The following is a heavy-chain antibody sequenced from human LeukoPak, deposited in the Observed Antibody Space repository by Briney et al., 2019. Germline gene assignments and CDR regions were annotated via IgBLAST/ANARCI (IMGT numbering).Heavy chain of an antibody. J-gene: IGHJ4*02. CDR3: ARYDSSGSHFEY. Sequence: SVRVSCKASGGTFRTYGMSWVRQAPGQGLQWMGGIIPLFGAAKYAQRFQGRVTITADESTSTVYMELSSLRSEDTAVYYCARYDSSGSHFEYWGQGTLLTVSS. CDR2: IIPLFGAA. D-gene: IGHD3-22*01. V-gene: IGHV1-69*01. CDR1: GGTFRTYG.